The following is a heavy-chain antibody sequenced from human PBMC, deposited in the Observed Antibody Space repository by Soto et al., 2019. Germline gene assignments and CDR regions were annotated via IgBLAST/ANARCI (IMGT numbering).Heavy chain of an antibody. V-gene: IGHV1-46*01. CDR1: GYTFTSYY. Sequence: ASVKVSCKASGYTFTSYYMHWVRQAPGQGLEWMGIINPSGGSTSYAQKFQGRVTMTRDNSKNTLYLQMHTLRAEDTAVYYCAKVSSSWYAGFFDLWGQGTLVTVSS. J-gene: IGHJ4*02. CDR2: INPSGGST. CDR3: AKVSSSWYAGFFDL. D-gene: IGHD6-13*01.